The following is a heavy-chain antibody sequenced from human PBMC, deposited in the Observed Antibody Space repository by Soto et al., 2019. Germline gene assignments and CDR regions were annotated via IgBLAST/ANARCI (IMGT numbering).Heavy chain of an antibody. J-gene: IGHJ3*02. CDR2: IIPIFGTA. CDR1: GGTFSSYA. Sequence: QVQLVQSGAEVKKPGSSVKVSCKASGGTFSSYAISWVRQAHGQGLEWMGGIIPIFGTANYAQKFQGRVTITADESTSTAYMELSSLRSEDTAVYYCARDNRYYYDSSGRDAFDIWGQGTMVTVSS. V-gene: IGHV1-69*01. D-gene: IGHD3-22*01. CDR3: ARDNRYYYDSSGRDAFDI.